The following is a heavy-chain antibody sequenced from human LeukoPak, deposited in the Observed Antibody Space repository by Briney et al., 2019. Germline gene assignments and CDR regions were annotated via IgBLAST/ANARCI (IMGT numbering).Heavy chain of an antibody. Sequence: ASMKVSCKASGYSFTGYYIHWVRQAPGQGLEWVGWINPNSGGTNYAQNFQGRVTMTRDTSISTAYMELNSLRLDDAALYYCARDPTLAARPRGAFDIWGQGTMVTVSS. J-gene: IGHJ3*02. D-gene: IGHD6-6*01. CDR3: ARDPTLAARPRGAFDI. CDR2: INPNSGGT. V-gene: IGHV1-2*02. CDR1: GYSFTGYY.